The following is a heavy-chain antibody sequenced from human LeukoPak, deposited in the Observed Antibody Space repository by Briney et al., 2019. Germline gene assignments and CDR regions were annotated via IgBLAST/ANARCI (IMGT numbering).Heavy chain of an antibody. CDR2: IYSGGST. V-gene: IGHV3-66*01. J-gene: IGHJ3*02. D-gene: IGHD6-13*01. CDR3: ARVMEQQLNDAFDI. CDR1: GFTASSNY. Sequence: PGGSLTLSCAASGFTASSNYMSWVRQAPGKGLEWVSVIYSGGSTHYADAVKGRFTISRDNSKNTLYLQMNSLRAEDTAVYYCARVMEQQLNDAFDIWGQGTMVTVSS.